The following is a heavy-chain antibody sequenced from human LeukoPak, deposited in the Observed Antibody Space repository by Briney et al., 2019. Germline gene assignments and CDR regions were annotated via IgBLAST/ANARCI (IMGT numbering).Heavy chain of an antibody. D-gene: IGHD2-15*01. J-gene: IGHJ2*01. Sequence: SETLSLTCTVSGYSIAHGFFWAWIRQPPGGGLEWIGSLYHSGTTYYNTSLKSRISTSVDTSKNQFSLKLRLVTAAETAVYYCARVEVPRDINDWYFDLWGRGTLVTVSS. CDR2: LYHSGTT. CDR3: ARVEVPRDINDWYFDL. V-gene: IGHV4-38-2*02. CDR1: GYSIAHGFF.